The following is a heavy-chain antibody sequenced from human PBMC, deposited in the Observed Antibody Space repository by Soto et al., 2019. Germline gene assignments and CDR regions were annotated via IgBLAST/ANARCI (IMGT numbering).Heavy chain of an antibody. CDR2: IRATSDAA. Sequence: EVQLLESGGGLVQPGGSLRLSCAASGFPFSTSAMNWVRQAPGKGLEWVSIIRATSDAAYYAESVKGRFTSSRDNSKNTLYLQMNSLRAEDTAEYYCGKYSGSYPVYNGLNLWGQGTTVTVS. CDR1: GFPFSTSA. CDR3: GKYSGSYPVYNGLNL. V-gene: IGHV3-23*01. D-gene: IGHD1-26*01. J-gene: IGHJ6*02.